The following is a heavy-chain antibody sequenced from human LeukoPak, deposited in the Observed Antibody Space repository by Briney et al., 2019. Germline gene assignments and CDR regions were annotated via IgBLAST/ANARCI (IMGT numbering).Heavy chain of an antibody. D-gene: IGHD1-26*01. CDR1: GYTFTDYY. CDR2: INPNSGGS. J-gene: IGHJ3*02. CDR3: ASIVGPTGRAFDI. V-gene: IGHV1-2*02. Sequence: ASVRVSCKASGYTFTDYYIHWVRQAPGQGPEWMGWINPNSGGSNSAQKFQGRVTMTRDTSISTAYMELSSLRSDDTAVYYCASIVGPTGRAFDIWGQGTMVTVSS.